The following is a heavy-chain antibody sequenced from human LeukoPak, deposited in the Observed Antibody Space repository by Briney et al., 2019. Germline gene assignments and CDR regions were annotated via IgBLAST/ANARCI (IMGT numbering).Heavy chain of an antibody. CDR1: GYTFTGYY. J-gene: IGHJ4*02. V-gene: IGHV1-2*02. CDR3: ARDLRAAAGKLYYFDY. D-gene: IGHD6-13*01. CDR2: INPNSGGT. Sequence: ASVKVSCKASGYTFTGYYMHWVRQAPGQGLEWMGWINPNSGGTNYAQKFQGRVTMTRDTSISTAYMEPSSLRSDDTAVYYCARDLRAAAGKLYYFDYWGQGTLVTVSS.